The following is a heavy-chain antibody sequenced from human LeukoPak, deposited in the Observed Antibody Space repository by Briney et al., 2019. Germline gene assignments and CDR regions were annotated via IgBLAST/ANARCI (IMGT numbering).Heavy chain of an antibody. Sequence: GGSLRLSCVASRFIFSHYGMHWVRQAPGKGLEWLSVIWNDGSSQFYAPSVKGRFTISRDNSQNTVYWQMNNVRAEDTAVYYCAKDAQRGLDYSNSLEKWGQGTLVIVSS. D-gene: IGHD4-11*01. V-gene: IGHV3-33*06. CDR3: AKDAQRGLDYSNSLEK. CDR1: RFIFSHYG. CDR2: IWNDGSSQ. J-gene: IGHJ4*02.